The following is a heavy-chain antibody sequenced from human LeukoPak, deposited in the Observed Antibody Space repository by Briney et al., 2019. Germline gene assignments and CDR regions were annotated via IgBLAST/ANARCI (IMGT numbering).Heavy chain of an antibody. CDR2: ISTSSIYI. V-gene: IGHV3-21*01. D-gene: IGHD5-24*01. CDR1: GFTFSSYS. J-gene: IGHJ3*02. CDR3: ARGRDGYTLIDAFDI. Sequence: GGSLRLSCVASGFTFSSYSMNWVRQAPGKGLEWVSSISTSSIYIYYANSLKGRFTISRDNAKNSLYLQMNSLRVEDTAVYYCARGRDGYTLIDAFDIWGQGTMVTVSS.